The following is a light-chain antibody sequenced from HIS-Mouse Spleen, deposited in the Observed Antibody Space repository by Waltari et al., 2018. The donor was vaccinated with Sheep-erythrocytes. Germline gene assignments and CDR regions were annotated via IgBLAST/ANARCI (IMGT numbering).Light chain of an antibody. CDR1: QGISSA. Sequence: AIQLTQSPSSLSASVGDRVTITCPASQGISSALAWYQQKPGKAPKLLIYDASSLESGVPSRFSGSGSGTEFTLTISSLQPEDFATYYCQQFNNYPRTFGQGTKVEIK. CDR2: DAS. V-gene: IGKV1D-13*01. J-gene: IGKJ1*01. CDR3: QQFNNYPRT.